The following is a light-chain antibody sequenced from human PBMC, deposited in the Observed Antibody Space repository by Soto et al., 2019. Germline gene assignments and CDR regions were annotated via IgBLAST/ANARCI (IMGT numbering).Light chain of an antibody. CDR1: QSISSY. CDR3: QQRTNWPIT. V-gene: IGKV3-11*01. CDR2: DAS. Sequence: EIVLTQSPATLSLSPWERATHSCRASQSISSYLAWYQQKPGQAPRLLIYDASNRATGIPARFSGSGSGTDFTLTITSLDPEDFAVYYYQQRTNWPITFGQGTRLEIK. J-gene: IGKJ5*01.